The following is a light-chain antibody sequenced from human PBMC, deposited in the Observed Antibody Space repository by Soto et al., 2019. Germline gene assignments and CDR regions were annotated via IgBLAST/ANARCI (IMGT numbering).Light chain of an antibody. V-gene: IGLV2-14*01. CDR2: DVS. CDR3: ISYTSNSTVV. Sequence: QSALTQPASVSGSPGQSITISCTGTSSDVGGYNYVSWYQQHPGKAPKLMICDVSNRPSGVSNRFSGSKSGNTASLTISGLQAEDEADYYCISYTSNSTVVFGGGTKVTVL. J-gene: IGLJ2*01. CDR1: SSDVGGYNY.